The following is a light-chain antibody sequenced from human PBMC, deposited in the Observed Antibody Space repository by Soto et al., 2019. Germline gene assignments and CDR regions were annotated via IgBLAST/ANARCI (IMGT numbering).Light chain of an antibody. CDR1: SSDIGGYNY. Sequence: QSALTQPASVSGSPGQSITISCTGTSSDIGGYNYVSWYQQHPGKAPKLMIYDVSNRPSGVSNRFSGSKSGNTASLTISGLQAEDEADYYCSSYSGSGTLLFGGGTQLTVL. V-gene: IGLV2-14*03. CDR3: SSYSGSGTLL. CDR2: DVS. J-gene: IGLJ2*01.